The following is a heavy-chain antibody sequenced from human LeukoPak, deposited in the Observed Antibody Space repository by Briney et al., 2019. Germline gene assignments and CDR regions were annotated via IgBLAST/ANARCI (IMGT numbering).Heavy chain of an antibody. CDR3: AKDSGDRTSRHYYNYMDV. CDR2: ITTSSTYT. J-gene: IGHJ6*03. D-gene: IGHD3-10*01. CDR1: GFSFSSYN. V-gene: IGHV3-21*04. Sequence: PGGSLRLSCEASGFSFSSYNMDWVRQTPGKGLEWISSITTSSTYTFYADSVKGRFTISRDSAKNSLYLQMNRLRADDTATYCCAKDSGDRTSRHYYNYMDVWGKGTTVTISS.